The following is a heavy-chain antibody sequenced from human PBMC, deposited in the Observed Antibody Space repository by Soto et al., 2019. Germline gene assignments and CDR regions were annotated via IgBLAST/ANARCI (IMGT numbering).Heavy chain of an antibody. Sequence: ASVKVSCKVSGYTLTELSMHWVRQAPGKGLEWMGGFDPEDGETIYAQKFKGRVTMTEDTSTDTAYMELSSLRSEDTAVYYCATLATVTTGYYYYYYMDVWGKGTTVTVSS. CDR1: GYTLTELS. J-gene: IGHJ6*03. CDR2: FDPEDGET. V-gene: IGHV1-24*01. D-gene: IGHD4-4*01. CDR3: ATLATVTTGYYYYYYMDV.